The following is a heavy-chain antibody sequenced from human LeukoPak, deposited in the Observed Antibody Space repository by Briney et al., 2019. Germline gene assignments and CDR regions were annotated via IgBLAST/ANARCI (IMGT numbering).Heavy chain of an antibody. CDR3: ARDLIDTMIVVTPYDAFDI. J-gene: IGHJ3*02. CDR1: GYTFTGYY. CDR2: INPNSGGT. D-gene: IGHD3-22*01. V-gene: IGHV1-2*06. Sequence: ASVKVSCKASGYTFTGYYMHWVRQAPGRGLERMGRINPNSGGTKYEQKFQGRVTMTRDTSISTAYMELSRLRSDDTAVYYCARDLIDTMIVVTPYDAFDIWGQGTMVTVSS.